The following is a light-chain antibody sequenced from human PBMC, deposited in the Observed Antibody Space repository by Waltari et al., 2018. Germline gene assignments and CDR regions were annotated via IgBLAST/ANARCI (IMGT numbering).Light chain of an antibody. CDR1: SSDVGGYNY. CDR3: SSYTSSSTLV. V-gene: IGLV2-14*01. Sequence: QSALTQPASVSGSPGQSIPISCPGPSSDVGGYNYVPWYQQHPGKAPKLMIYEVSNRPSGVSNRFSGSKSGNTASLTISGLQAEDEADYYCSSYTSSSTLVFGGGTKLTVL. J-gene: IGLJ2*01. CDR2: EVS.